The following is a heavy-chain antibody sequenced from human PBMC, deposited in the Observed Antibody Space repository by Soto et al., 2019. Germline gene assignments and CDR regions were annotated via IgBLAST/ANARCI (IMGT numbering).Heavy chain of an antibody. CDR1: GGSISSYY. CDR3: ARRTYSGSSYYFDY. V-gene: IGHV4-4*09. CDR2: IDNSGNT. J-gene: IGHJ4*02. D-gene: IGHD5-12*01. Sequence: SETLSLTCTVSGGSISSYYWSWVRQPPGNGLEWIAYIDNSGNTNYNPSLKSRVTISVDASKNQFSLKLSSVTAADTAVYYCARRTYSGSSYYFDYWGQGTQVTSPQ.